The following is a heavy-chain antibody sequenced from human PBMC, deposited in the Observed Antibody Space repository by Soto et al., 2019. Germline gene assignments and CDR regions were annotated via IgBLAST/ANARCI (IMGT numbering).Heavy chain of an antibody. D-gene: IGHD6-6*01. CDR3: ARERPDGARLVP. J-gene: IGHJ5*02. Sequence: TLSLTCTVSGGSISSGDYYWSWIRQPPGKGLEWIGYIYHSGSTYYNPSLKSRVTISVDTSKNQFSLKLSSVTAADTAVYYCARERPDGARLVPWGQGTLVTVSS. CDR1: GGSISSGDYY. V-gene: IGHV4-30-4*01. CDR2: IYHSGST.